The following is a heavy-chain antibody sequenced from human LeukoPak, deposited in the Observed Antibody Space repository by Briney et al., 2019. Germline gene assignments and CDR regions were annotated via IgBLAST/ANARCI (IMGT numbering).Heavy chain of an antibody. J-gene: IGHJ3*02. CDR3: ARDNSDTASVVGAFDI. Sequence: SVKGRFTISRDNAKNSLYLQMNSLRVEDTAVYYCARDNSDTASVVGAFDIWGQGTMVTVSS. D-gene: IGHD5-18*01. V-gene: IGHV3-11*05.